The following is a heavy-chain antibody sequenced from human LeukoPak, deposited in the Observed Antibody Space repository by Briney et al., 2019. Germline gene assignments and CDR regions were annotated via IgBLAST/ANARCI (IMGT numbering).Heavy chain of an antibody. CDR1: GASISSYF. V-gene: IGHV4-59*01. D-gene: IGHD2-15*01. J-gene: IGHJ6*03. Sequence: SETLPLICTVSGASISSYFWSWIRQPPGKGLEWIGYIYYSGNTNSNPSLKSRVTILVDTSKNQFSLRLNSVTAADTAVYYCARVVGHDYYMDVWGKGTTATVSS. CDR3: ARVVGHDYYMDV. CDR2: IYYSGNT.